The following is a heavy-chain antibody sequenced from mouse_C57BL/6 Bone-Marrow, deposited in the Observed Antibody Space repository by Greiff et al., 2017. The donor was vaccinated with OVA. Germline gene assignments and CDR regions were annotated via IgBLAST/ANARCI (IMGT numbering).Heavy chain of an antibody. Sequence: QVQLQQPGAELVRPGSSVKLSCKASGYTFTSYWMHWVKQRPIQGLEWIGNIDPSDSETHYNQKFKDKATLTVDKSSSTAYMQLSSLTSDDSAVYYCARWGAYYGNHGYFDVWGTGTTVTVSS. CDR3: ARWGAYYGNHGYFDV. J-gene: IGHJ1*03. D-gene: IGHD2-10*01. V-gene: IGHV1-52*01. CDR2: IDPSDSET. CDR1: GYTFTSYW.